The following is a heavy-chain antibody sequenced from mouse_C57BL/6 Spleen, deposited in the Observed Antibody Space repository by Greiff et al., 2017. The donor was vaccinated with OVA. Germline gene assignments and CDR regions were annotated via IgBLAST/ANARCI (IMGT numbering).Heavy chain of an antibody. CDR1: GFNIKDDY. J-gene: IGHJ2*01. V-gene: IGHV14-4*01. Sequence: EVQLQQSGAELVRPGASVKLSCTASGFNIKDDYMHWVKQRPEQGLEWIGWIDPENGDTEYASKFQGKATITADTSSNTAYLQLSSLTSEDTAVYYCTTLITTVVAMDYWGQGTTLTVSS. D-gene: IGHD1-1*01. CDR2: IDPENGDT. CDR3: TTLITTVVAMDY.